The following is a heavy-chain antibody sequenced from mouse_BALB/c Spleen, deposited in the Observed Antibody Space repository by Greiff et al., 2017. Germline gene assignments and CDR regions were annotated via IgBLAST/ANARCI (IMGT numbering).Heavy chain of an antibody. CDR3: ASLITTVVDYFDY. D-gene: IGHD1-1*01. CDR2: IDPANGNT. CDR1: GFNIKDTY. Sequence: EVQLQQSGAELVKPGASVKLSCTASGFNIKDTYMHWVKQRPEQGLEWIGRIDPANGNTKYDPKFQGKATITADTSSNTAYLQLSSLTSEDTAVYYCASLITTVVDYFDYWGQGTTLTVSS. J-gene: IGHJ2*01. V-gene: IGHV14-3*02.